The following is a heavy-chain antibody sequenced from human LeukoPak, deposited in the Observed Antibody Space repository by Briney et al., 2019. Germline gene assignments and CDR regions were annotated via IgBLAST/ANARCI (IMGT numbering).Heavy chain of an antibody. J-gene: IGHJ4*02. CDR3: ARAQDYGDYVDFDY. V-gene: IGHV3-21*01. CDR2: ISSSSSYI. Sequence: GGSLRLSCAASGFTFSSYSMNWVRQAPGKGLEWVSSISSSSSYIYYADSVKGRFTISRDNAKNSLYLQMNSLRAEDTAVYYCARAQDYGDYVDFDYWGQGTLVTVSS. CDR1: GFTFSSYS. D-gene: IGHD4-17*01.